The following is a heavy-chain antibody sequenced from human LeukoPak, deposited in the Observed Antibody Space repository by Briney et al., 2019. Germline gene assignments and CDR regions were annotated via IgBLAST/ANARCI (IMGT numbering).Heavy chain of an antibody. CDR2: ISGSGGST. CDR1: GFTFSSYA. J-gene: IGHJ4*02. CDR3: AKAPLPYYGSGSYYFDY. V-gene: IGHV3-23*01. D-gene: IGHD3-10*01. Sequence: GGSLRLSCAASGFTFSSYAMSWVRQAPGKGLEWVSAISGSGGSTYYADSVKGRFTISRDNSKNTLYLQMNSLRAEDTAVYHCAKAPLPYYGSGSYYFDYWGQGTLVTVSS.